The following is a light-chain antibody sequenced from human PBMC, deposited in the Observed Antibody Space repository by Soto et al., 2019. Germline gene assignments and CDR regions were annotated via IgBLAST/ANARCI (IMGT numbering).Light chain of an antibody. CDR3: SSYTSSSTYV. Sequence: QSVLTQPASVSGSPGQSITISCTGTSSDVGGYNYVSWYQQHPGKAPKLMIYEVGNRPSGVPNRFSGSKSGNTASLTISGLQAEDEADYYCSSYTSSSTYVFGTGTKVTVL. CDR1: SSDVGGYNY. J-gene: IGLJ1*01. CDR2: EVG. V-gene: IGLV2-14*01.